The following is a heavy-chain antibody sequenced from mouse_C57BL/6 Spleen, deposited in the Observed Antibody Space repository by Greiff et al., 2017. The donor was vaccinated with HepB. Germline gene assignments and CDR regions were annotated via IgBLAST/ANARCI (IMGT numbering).Heavy chain of an antibody. CDR2: IDPSDSET. CDR1: GYTFTSYW. Sequence: VQLQQSGAELVRPGSSVKLSCKASGYTFTSYWMHWVKQRPIQGLEWIGNIDPSDSETHYNQKFKDKATLTVDKSSSTAYMQLSSLTSEDSAVYYCARRDTTVPFDYWGQGTTLTVSS. V-gene: IGHV1-52*01. D-gene: IGHD1-1*01. J-gene: IGHJ2*01. CDR3: ARRDTTVPFDY.